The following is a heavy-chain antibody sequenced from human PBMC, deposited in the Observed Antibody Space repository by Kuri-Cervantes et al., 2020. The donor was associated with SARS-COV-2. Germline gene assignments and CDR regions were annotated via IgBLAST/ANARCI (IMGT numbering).Heavy chain of an antibody. Sequence: ESLKISCAASGFTFSSYSMNWVRQAPGKGLEWIGYIYYSGSTNYNPSLKSRVTISVDTSKNQFSLKLSSVTATDTAVYYCARHAGRYTSAHRNFGSWGQGTLVTVSS. CDR1: GFTFSSYS. J-gene: IGHJ4*02. V-gene: IGHV4-59*08. D-gene: IGHD6-19*01. CDR2: IYYSGST. CDR3: ARHAGRYTSAHRNFGS.